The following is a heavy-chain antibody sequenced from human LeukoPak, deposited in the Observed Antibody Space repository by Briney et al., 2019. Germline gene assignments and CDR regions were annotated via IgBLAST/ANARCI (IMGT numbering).Heavy chain of an antibody. V-gene: IGHV3-21*01. J-gene: IGHJ4*02. D-gene: IGHD3-22*01. CDR2: ISSSSSYI. Sequence: PGGSLRLSCAASGFTFSSYSMNWVRQAPGKGLEWVSSISSSSSYIHYADSVKGRFTISRDNAKNSLYLQMNSLRAEDTAVYYCARVLVDSSGYYHYYFDYWGQGTLVTVSS. CDR3: ARVLVDSSGYYHYYFDY. CDR1: GFTFSSYS.